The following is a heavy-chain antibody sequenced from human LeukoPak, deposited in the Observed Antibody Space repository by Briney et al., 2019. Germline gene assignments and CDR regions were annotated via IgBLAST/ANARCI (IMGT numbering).Heavy chain of an antibody. J-gene: IGHJ6*02. CDR3: AREPILRFLEWPPPAPYYYYYGMDV. CDR2: INPSGGST. Sequence: ASVKVSCKASGYTFTCYYMHWVRQAPGQGLEWMGIINPSGGSTSYAQKFQGRVTMTRDTSTSTVYMELSSLRSEDTAVYYCAREPILRFLEWPPPAPYYYYYGMDVWGQGTTVTVSS. CDR1: GYTFTCYY. D-gene: IGHD3-3*01. V-gene: IGHV1-46*01.